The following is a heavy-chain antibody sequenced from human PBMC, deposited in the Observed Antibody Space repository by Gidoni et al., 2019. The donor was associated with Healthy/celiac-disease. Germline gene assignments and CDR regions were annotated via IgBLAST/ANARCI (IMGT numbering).Heavy chain of an antibody. J-gene: IGHJ4*02. CDR2: MNPNSGNT. CDR1: GYTFTSYD. D-gene: IGHD3-3*01. CDR3: ARRRITIFGVVFDY. Sequence: QVQLVQSGAEVKKPGASVKVSCKASGYTFTSYDINWVRQATGQGLEWMGWMNPNSGNTGYAQKFQGRVTMTRNTSISTAYMELSSLRSEDTAVYYCARRRITIFGVVFDYWGQGTLVTVSS. V-gene: IGHV1-8*01.